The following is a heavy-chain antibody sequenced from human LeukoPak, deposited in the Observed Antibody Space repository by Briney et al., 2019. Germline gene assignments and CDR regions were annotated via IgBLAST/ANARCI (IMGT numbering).Heavy chain of an antibody. J-gene: IGHJ4*02. V-gene: IGHV4-59*01. CDR3: AKHSSGWYEFDY. D-gene: IGHD6-19*01. CDR1: GGSISSYY. Sequence: SETLSLTCTVSGGSISSYYWSWIRQPPGKGLEWIGYIYYSGSTNYNPSLKSRVTISVDTSKNQFSLKLSSVTAADTAVCYCAKHSSGWYEFDYWGQGTLVTVSS. CDR2: IYYSGST.